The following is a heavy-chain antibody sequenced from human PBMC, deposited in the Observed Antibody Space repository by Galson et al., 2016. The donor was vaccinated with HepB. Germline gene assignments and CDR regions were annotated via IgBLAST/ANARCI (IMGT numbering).Heavy chain of an antibody. CDR3: ARDMFYCSPGLPSV. CDR2: INSDGSTT. J-gene: IGHJ4*02. Sequence: SLRLSCAASGFTFSRYWMHWVRQAPGKGLVWVSNINSDGSTTRYADSVKGRFTISRDNAKNTLYLEVSSLRAEDTALYYCARDMFYCSPGLPSVGGPGILVTVSS. V-gene: IGHV3-74*01. CDR1: GFTFSRYW. D-gene: IGHD3-10*02.